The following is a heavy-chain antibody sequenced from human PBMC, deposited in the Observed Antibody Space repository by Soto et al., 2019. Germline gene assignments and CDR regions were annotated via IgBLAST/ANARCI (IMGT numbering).Heavy chain of an antibody. D-gene: IGHD3-3*01. J-gene: IGHJ4*02. CDR2: IIPIFGTA. V-gene: IGHV1-69*13. CDR3: ARGQLTIFGVVTLDY. Sequence: VASVKVSCKASGGTFSSYAISWVRQAPGQGLEWMGGIIPIFGTANYAQKFQGRVTITADESTSTAYMELSSLRSEDTAVYYCARGQLTIFGVVTLDYWGQGTLVTVSS. CDR1: GGTFSSYA.